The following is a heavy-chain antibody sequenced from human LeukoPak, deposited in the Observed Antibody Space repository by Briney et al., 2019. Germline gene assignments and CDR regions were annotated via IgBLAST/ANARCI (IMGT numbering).Heavy chain of an antibody. CDR1: GGSVSRYY. D-gene: IGHD3-10*01. J-gene: IGHJ5*02. CDR3: ARDSGTTGEVKFDP. V-gene: IGHV4-4*07. CDR2: IYNSGST. Sequence: SSETLSLICTVSGGSVSRYYWSWIRQSAGKGLEWIGRIYNSGSTTYNPPLKSRVTMSIDTSKNQFSLKLTSVIVADTAVYYCARDSGTTGEVKFDPWGQGTLVTVSS.